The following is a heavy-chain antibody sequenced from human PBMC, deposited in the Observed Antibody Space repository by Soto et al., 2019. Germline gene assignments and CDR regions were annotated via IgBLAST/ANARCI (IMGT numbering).Heavy chain of an antibody. V-gene: IGHV4-4*02. D-gene: IGHD2-2*01. Sequence: SETLSLTCAVSGGSVSSTNWWSWVRQPPGKGLEWIGDIFHSGNTNYNPSLKSQVSISVDKSKNQFSLNLTSVTAADTAVYYCARLGDCSSTSCQPGWFDPWGQGTLVTVSS. CDR2: IFHSGNT. CDR1: GGSVSSTNW. J-gene: IGHJ5*02. CDR3: ARLGDCSSTSCQPGWFDP.